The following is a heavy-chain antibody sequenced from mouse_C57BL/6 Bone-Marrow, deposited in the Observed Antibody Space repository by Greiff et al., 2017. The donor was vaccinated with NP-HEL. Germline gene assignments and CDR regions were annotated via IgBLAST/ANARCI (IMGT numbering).Heavy chain of an antibody. Sequence: EVMLVESGGGLVKPGGSLKLSCAASGFTFSSYAMSWVRQTPETRLEWVATISDGGSYTYYPDNVKGRFTISRDNAKNNLYLQMSHLKSEDTAMYYCARDSPVFRSYAMDYWGQGTSVTVSS. CDR1: GFTFSSYA. V-gene: IGHV5-4*01. CDR2: ISDGGSYT. CDR3: ARDSPVFRSYAMDY. J-gene: IGHJ4*01.